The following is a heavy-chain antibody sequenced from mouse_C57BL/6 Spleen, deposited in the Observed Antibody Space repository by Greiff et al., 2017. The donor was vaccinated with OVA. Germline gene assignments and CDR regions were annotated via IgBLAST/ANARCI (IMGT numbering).Heavy chain of an antibody. D-gene: IGHD2-2*01. CDR3: ASGYDYYAMDY. CDR1: GYSFTGYY. Sequence: EVQLQQSGPELVKPGASVKISCKASGYSFTGYYMHWVKQSSERSLEWIGEINPSTGGTSYNQKFKGKATLTVDKSSSTAYMQLKSLTSEDSAVYYCASGYDYYAMDYWGQGTSVTVSS. J-gene: IGHJ4*01. CDR2: INPSTGGT. V-gene: IGHV1-43*01.